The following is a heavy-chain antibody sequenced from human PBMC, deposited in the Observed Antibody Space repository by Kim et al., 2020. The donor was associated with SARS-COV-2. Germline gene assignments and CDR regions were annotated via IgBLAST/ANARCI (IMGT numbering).Heavy chain of an antibody. V-gene: IGHV4-31*03. Sequence: SETLSLTCTVSGGSISGGTYYWSWIRQHPGKGLEWIAYIYYSGNTYYNPSFKSRLSISVDTSKNQFSMRLSSVTAADTAVYYCAREVPSPHYGSGSYWRAYYYMDVWGKGTTVTVSS. J-gene: IGHJ6*03. CDR2: IYYSGNT. CDR3: AREVPSPHYGSGSYWRAYYYMDV. D-gene: IGHD3-10*01. CDR1: GGSISGGTYY.